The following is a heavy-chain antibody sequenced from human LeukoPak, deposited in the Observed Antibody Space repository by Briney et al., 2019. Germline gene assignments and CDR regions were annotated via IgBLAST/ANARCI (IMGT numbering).Heavy chain of an antibody. V-gene: IGHV4-39*01. Sequence: PSETLSLTCTVSGGSLSSSSFYWGWIRQPPGKGLEWVGTIYYSGSTYYNPSPKGRVTISVDTSKIQFSLKVRSVTAADTAVYYCGKQFIPDYGSASSFEYWGQGILVTVSS. CDR1: GGSLSSSSFY. J-gene: IGHJ4*02. D-gene: IGHD3-10*01. CDR3: GKQFIPDYGSASSFEY. CDR2: IYYSGST.